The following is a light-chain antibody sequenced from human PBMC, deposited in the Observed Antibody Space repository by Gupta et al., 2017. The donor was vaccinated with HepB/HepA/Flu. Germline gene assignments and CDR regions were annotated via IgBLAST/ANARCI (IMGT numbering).Light chain of an antibody. CDR1: QSVDSK. Sequence: IVMTQSPATLPVSPGERAILPCWASQSVDSKLAWYQQKPGQAPRRLIHGASNRATGIPDRFSGSGSGTDFTLKISRVEAEDVAVYYCKQNKDWPLTFGRGTKVEVK. CDR2: GAS. CDR3: KQNKDWPLT. V-gene: IGKV3-15*01. J-gene: IGKJ4*02.